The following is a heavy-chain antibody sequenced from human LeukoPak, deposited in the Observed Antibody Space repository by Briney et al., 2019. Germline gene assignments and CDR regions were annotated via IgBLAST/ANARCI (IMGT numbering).Heavy chain of an antibody. CDR3: ARDEVVAAPNYFGMVV. D-gene: IGHD2-15*01. CDR1: GYTFTSYA. Sequence: ASVKVSCKASGYTFTSYAMHWVRQAPGQGLEWMGWMNPNSGNTGLAQKFQGRVTLTRDTSLSTAYMELSNLRSDDTAVYYCARDEVVAAPNYFGMVVWGQGTTVSVSS. CDR2: MNPNSGNT. J-gene: IGHJ6*02. V-gene: IGHV1-8*02.